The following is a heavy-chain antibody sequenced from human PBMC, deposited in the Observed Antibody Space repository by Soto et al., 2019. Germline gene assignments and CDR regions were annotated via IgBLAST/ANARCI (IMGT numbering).Heavy chain of an antibody. CDR2: ISSTGVST. CDR3: VYPRSTVLIPPT. CDR1: GFSFNSFS. Sequence: QPGGSLRLSCSASGFSFNSFSMHWVRQAPGKGLEYVSGISSTGVSTYYADSVKDRFTISRDNSKNTLYLQMSSLRVEDTAVYYCVYPRSTVLIPPTWGRGTLVTVSS. J-gene: IGHJ5*02. D-gene: IGHD4-17*01. V-gene: IGHV3-64D*06.